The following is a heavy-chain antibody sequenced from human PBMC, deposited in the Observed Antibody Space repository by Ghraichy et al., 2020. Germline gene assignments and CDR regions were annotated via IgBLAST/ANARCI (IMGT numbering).Heavy chain of an antibody. CDR2: INHSGST. V-gene: IGHV4-34*01. J-gene: IGHJ4*02. CDR3: ARGLRRIWFGESRLDY. Sequence: SETLSLTCAVYGGSFSGYYWSWIRQPPGKGLEWIGEINHSGSTNYNPSLKSRVTISVDTSKNQFSLKLSSVTAADTAVYYCARGLRRIWFGESRLDYWGQGTLVTVSS. CDR1: GGSFSGYY. D-gene: IGHD3-10*01.